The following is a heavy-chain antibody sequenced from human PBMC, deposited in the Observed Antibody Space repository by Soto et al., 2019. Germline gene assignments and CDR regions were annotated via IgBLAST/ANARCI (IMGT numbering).Heavy chain of an antibody. Sequence: QLQLQEWGPGLVKPSETLSLTCTVSGGSISSSSYYWGWIRQPPGKGLEWIGSIYYSGSTYYNPSLKSRVTLSVDASKNQFSLKLSSVTAADTAVYYCASQALWFGAYYFDYWGQGTLVTVSS. D-gene: IGHD3-10*01. V-gene: IGHV4-39*01. CDR1: GGSISSSSYY. J-gene: IGHJ4*02. CDR3: ASQALWFGAYYFDY. CDR2: IYYSGST.